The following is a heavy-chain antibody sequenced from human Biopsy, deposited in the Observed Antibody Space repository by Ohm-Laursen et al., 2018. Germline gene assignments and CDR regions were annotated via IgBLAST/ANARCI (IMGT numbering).Heavy chain of an antibody. J-gene: IGHJ4*02. Sequence: SLRLSCAAPGFTFSSYAMSWVRQSPWKGLEWVSSTNNNGGRTYYTDSVKGRFTISRDNSKNTLYLRMNSLRADDTAVYYCALAAAQTVTHFDYWGQGTLVTVSS. CDR2: TNNNGGRT. V-gene: IGHV3-23*01. CDR1: GFTFSSYA. CDR3: ALAAAQTVTHFDY. D-gene: IGHD4-17*01.